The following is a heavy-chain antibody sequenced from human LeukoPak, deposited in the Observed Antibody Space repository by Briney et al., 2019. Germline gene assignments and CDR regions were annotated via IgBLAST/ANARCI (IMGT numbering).Heavy chain of an antibody. D-gene: IGHD3-10*01. CDR2: ISERGGST. J-gene: IGHJ4*02. V-gene: IGHV3-23*01. Sequence: GGSLRLSCVVSGISLSNYGMTWVRQAPGKGLEWVSYISERGGSTTYADSVKGRFTISRDTSLNTLYLQMNNLRAEDTAVYFCAKRGVVVRGILVIGYHQEAYHYDFWGQGVLVTVSS. CDR3: AKRGVVVRGILVIGYHQEAYHYDF. CDR1: GISLSNYG.